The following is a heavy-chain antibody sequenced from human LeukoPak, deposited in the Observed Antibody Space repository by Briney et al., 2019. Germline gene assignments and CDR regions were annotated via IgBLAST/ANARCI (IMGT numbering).Heavy chain of an antibody. J-gene: IGHJ4*02. CDR2: IYYSGST. V-gene: IGHV4-59*01. D-gene: IGHD3-22*01. CDR3: ARDTHPRGLGFDY. Sequence: SETLSLTCTVSGGSISSYYWSWIRQPPGKGLEWIGYIYYSGSTNYNPSLKSRVTISVDTSKNQFSLKLGSVTAADTAVYYCARDTHPRGLGFDYWGQGTLVTVSS. CDR1: GGSISSYY.